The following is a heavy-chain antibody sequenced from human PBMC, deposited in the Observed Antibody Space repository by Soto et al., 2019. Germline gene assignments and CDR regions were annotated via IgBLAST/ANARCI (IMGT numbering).Heavy chain of an antibody. V-gene: IGHV4-30-2*01. D-gene: IGHD2-21*02. CDR3: ARSYSGGDAYFDY. CDR1: GGSISSGGYA. J-gene: IGHJ4*02. Sequence: AVSGGSISSGGYAWAWIRQPPGKGLEWVGYIYQSGSTYYNPSLKSRVTIAADRSKNQFSLNLASVTAADTAVYYCARSYSGGDAYFDYWGQGTVVTVSS. CDR2: IYQSGST.